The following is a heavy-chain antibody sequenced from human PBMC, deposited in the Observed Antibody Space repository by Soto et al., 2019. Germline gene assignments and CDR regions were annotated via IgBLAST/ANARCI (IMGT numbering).Heavy chain of an antibody. CDR1: GASVSSVSHY. V-gene: IGHV4-61*01. J-gene: IGHJ4*02. D-gene: IGHD6-13*01. CDR2: IYYSGST. CDR3: ARDPLGYSSSWYDY. Sequence: SEALSLTCYVSGASVSSVSHYWNWIRHSPGKGLEWIGFIYYSGSTNYNPSLKSRVTISVDTSKNQFSLKVSSVTAADTAVYFCARDPLGYSSSWYDYWGQGTLVTVSS.